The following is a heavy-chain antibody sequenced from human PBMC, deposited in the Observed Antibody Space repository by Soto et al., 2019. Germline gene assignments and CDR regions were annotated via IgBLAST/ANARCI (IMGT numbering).Heavy chain of an antibody. Sequence: GGSLRLSCAASGFTVSSNYMSWVRQAPGKGLEWVSVIYSGGSTYYADSVKGRFTISRDNSKNTLYLQMNSLRAEDTAVYYCARSSIAARGTLNWFDPWGQGTLVTVSS. D-gene: IGHD6-6*01. CDR3: ARSSIAARGTLNWFDP. CDR1: GFTVSSNY. J-gene: IGHJ5*02. V-gene: IGHV3-53*01. CDR2: IYSGGST.